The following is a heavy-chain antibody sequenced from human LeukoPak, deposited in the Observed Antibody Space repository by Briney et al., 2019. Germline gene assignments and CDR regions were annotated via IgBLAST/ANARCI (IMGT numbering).Heavy chain of an antibody. CDR1: GFTFSIYA. J-gene: IGHJ4*02. Sequence: GGSLRLSCATSGFTFSIYAIHWVRQAPGKGLEWVAVMSFDGRNKYYADSVKGRFTLSRDNSKNMLFLQMSNLRPEDTAVYYCARGGALTYSSGFDYWGLGTLVTVSS. CDR3: ARGGALTYSSGFDY. D-gene: IGHD6-19*01. CDR2: MSFDGRNK. V-gene: IGHV3-30*04.